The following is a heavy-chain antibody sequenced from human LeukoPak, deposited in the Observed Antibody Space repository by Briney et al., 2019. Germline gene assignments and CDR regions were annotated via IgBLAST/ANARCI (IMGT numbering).Heavy chain of an antibody. CDR1: GLTASHNVNNA. CDR2: ITTSGST. V-gene: IGHV3-23*01. J-gene: IGHJ6*02. D-gene: IGHD2-21*01. CDR3: AKAPVWNYYYGLDV. Sequence: PGGSLRLSCAASGLTASHNVNNAMSWVRHAPGKGLEWVSGITTSGSTYYADSVKGRFTISRENSNNTLYLHMDSLRAEDTDVYYCAKAPVWNYYYGLDVWGQGTTVTVSS.